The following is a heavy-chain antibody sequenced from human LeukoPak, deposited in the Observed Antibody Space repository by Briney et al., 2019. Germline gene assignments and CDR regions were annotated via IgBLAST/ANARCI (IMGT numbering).Heavy chain of an antibody. Sequence: GASVKVSCKCSGYTFSNFGVGWVRQAPGQGLEWMGRISAYNGATNYAQKVQGRVTMTTDTSTSTAYMELRSLRSDDTAVYYCARSGDGNWFDPWGQGTLVSVSS. CDR2: ISAYNGAT. J-gene: IGHJ5*02. V-gene: IGHV1-18*04. CDR1: GYTFSNFG. D-gene: IGHD1-14*01. CDR3: ARSGDGNWFDP.